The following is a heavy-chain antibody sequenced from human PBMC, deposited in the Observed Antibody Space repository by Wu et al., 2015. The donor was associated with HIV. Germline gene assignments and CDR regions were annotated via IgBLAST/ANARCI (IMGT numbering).Heavy chain of an antibody. Sequence: QVQLVQSGAEVKKPGSSVKVSCRASGGTLRNHAVTWVRQAPGQGLEWMGRIIPIFGTANYAQKFQGRVTITADESTSTAYMELSSLRSEDTAVYYCATPGGVEMATIIYAFDIWGQGTMVTVSS. V-gene: IGHV1-69*13. D-gene: IGHD5-24*01. J-gene: IGHJ3*02. CDR1: GGTLRNHA. CDR3: ATPGGVEMATIIYAFDI. CDR2: IIPIFGTA.